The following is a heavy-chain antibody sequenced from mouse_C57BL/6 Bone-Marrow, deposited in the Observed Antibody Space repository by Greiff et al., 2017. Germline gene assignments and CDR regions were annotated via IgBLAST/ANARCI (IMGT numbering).Heavy chain of an antibody. CDR1: GFTFSSYG. V-gene: IGHV5-6*01. D-gene: IGHD2-5*01. J-gene: IGHJ2*01. Sequence: EVQVVESGGDLVKPGGSLKLSCAASGFTFSSYGMSWVRQTPDKRLEWVATISSGGSYTYYPDSVKGRFTISRDNAKNTLYLQMSSLKSEDTAMYYCAKAYYSNPWYFDYWGQGTTLTVSS. CDR2: ISSGGSYT. CDR3: AKAYYSNPWYFDY.